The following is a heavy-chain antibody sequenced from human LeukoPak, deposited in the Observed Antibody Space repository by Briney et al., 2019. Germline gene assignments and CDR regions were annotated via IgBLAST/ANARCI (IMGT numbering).Heavy chain of an antibody. D-gene: IGHD2/OR15-2a*01. V-gene: IGHV3-7*01. J-gene: IGHJ4*02. Sequence: HAGGSLRLSCAASGFTFSNHWMSWVRQAPGKGLEWVANIKQDGSEKYYADSVKGRFTISRDNAKNSLSLQMNSLRAEDTAVYYCVSFYETYWGRGTLVTVSS. CDR2: IKQDGSEK. CDR1: GFTFSNHW. CDR3: VSFYETY.